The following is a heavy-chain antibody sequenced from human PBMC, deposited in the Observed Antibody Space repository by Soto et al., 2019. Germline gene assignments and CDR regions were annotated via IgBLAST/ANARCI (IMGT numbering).Heavy chain of an antibody. CDR3: ARDGGEVIPAAIGGGYGMDV. CDR2: ISGSNIYT. J-gene: IGHJ6*02. Sequence: QVQLVESGGGLVKPGGSLRLSCAASGFTFSDYYMSWIRQAPGKGLEWISYISGSNIYTNYADAVKGRFTISRDNANNSLYLQLDSLRVEDTAVYYCARDGGEVIPAAIGGGYGMDVLGQGTTVTVSS. D-gene: IGHD2-2*01. CDR1: GFTFSDYY. V-gene: IGHV3-11*06.